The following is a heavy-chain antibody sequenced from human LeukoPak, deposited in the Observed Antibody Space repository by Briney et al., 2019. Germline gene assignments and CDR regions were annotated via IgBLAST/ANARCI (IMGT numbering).Heavy chain of an antibody. J-gene: IGHJ4*02. V-gene: IGHV4-59*01. CDR2: IYYSGST. Sequence: PSETLSLTCTVSGGSISSYYWSWIRQPPGKGLEWIGYIYYSGSTNYNPSLKSRVTISVDTSKNQFSLKLSSVTAADTAVYYCARVHGCWSGYYDYWGQGTLVTVSS. CDR3: ARVHGCWSGYYDY. D-gene: IGHD3-3*01. CDR1: GGSISSYY.